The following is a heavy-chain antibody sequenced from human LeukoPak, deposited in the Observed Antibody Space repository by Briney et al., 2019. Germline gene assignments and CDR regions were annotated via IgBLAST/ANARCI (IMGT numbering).Heavy chain of an antibody. Sequence: SGPTLVKPTQTLTLTCTFSGFSLRTSGLGVGWIRQPPGKALEWLALIYWDDNKLYSPSLKSRLTITKDTSNNQVDLTMTNMDPVDTATYYCAHYGDYRFLYYFDYWGQGTLVTVSP. J-gene: IGHJ4*02. CDR3: AHYGDYRFLYYFDY. CDR2: IYWDDNK. V-gene: IGHV2-5*02. CDR1: GFSLRTSGLG. D-gene: IGHD4-17*01.